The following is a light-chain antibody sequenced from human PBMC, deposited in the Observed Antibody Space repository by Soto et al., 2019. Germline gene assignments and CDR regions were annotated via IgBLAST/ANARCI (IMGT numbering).Light chain of an antibody. CDR1: QSVSSSY. CDR3: QQYGSSPRMYT. V-gene: IGKV3-20*01. CDR2: GAS. Sequence: EIVLTQSPGTLSLSPGKRATLSCRASQSVSSSYLAWYQQKPGQAPRLLIYGASSRATGIPDRFSGSGSGTDFTLTISRLEPEDFAVYYCQQYGSSPRMYTFGQGTKPEIK. J-gene: IGKJ2*01.